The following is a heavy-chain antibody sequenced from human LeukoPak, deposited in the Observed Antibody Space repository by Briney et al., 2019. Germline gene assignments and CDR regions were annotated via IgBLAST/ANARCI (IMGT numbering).Heavy chain of an antibody. V-gene: IGHV3-23*01. D-gene: IGHD2-21*02. CDR3: AKGAYCGGDCYPPHWYFDL. CDR1: GFTFSSYA. CDR2: ISGSGGST. Sequence: GGSLRLSCAASGFTFSSYAMSWVRQAPGKGLEWVSAISGSGGSTYYADSVKGRFTISRDNSKNTLYLQMNSLRAEDTAVYYCAKGAYCGGDCYPPHWYFDLWGRGTLVTVSS. J-gene: IGHJ2*01.